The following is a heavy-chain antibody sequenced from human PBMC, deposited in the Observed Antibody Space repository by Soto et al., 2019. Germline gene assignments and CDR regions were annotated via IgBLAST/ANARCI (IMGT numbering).Heavy chain of an antibody. J-gene: IGHJ6*02. V-gene: IGHV1-8*01. Sequence: GASVKVSCKASGYTFTSYDINWVRQATGQGLEWMGWMNPNSGNTGYAQKFQGWVTMTRDTSISTAYMELSRLRSDDTAVYYCARERFYMGATPNYYYYYGMDVWGQGTTVTVSS. D-gene: IGHD1-26*01. CDR1: GYTFTSYD. CDR2: MNPNSGNT. CDR3: ARERFYMGATPNYYYYYGMDV.